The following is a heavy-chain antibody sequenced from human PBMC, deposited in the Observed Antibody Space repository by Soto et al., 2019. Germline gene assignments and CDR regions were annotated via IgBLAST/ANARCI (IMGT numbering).Heavy chain of an antibody. V-gene: IGHV3-30-3*01. CDR2: ISFGVTNK. CDR3: ARDVSPHRKPSWFGP. J-gene: IGHJ5*02. Sequence: GSLRLFWAASGFPLSNSAMPWVRQAPGKGLEWVSFISFGVTNKHYADSVKGRFTVSRDNSRNTLYLEMDSLRADDTAVYYCARDVSPHRKPSWFGPWGQGTLVTFPQ. CDR1: GFPLSNSA.